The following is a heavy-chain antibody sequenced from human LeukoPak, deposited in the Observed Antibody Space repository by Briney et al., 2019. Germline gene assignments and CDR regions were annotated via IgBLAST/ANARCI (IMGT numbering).Heavy chain of an antibody. CDR1: GGSISSSSYY. Sequence: SETLSLTCTVSGGSISSSSYYWGWIRQPPGKGLEWIGSIYYSGSTYYNPSLKSRVTISVDTSKNQFSLKLSSVTAADTAVYYCARLGLGIAVAAYYWGQGTLVTVSS. V-gene: IGHV4-39*01. CDR2: IYYSGST. J-gene: IGHJ4*02. CDR3: ARLGLGIAVAAYY. D-gene: IGHD6-19*01.